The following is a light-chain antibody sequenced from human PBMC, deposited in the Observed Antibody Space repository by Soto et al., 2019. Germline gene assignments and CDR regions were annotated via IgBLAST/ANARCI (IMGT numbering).Light chain of an antibody. CDR2: DAS. J-gene: IGKJ1*01. CDR1: QSVDSD. V-gene: IGKV3D-15*01. Sequence: MTQSPSSLSASVGDRATITCQASQSVDSDLAWYQQKYGKPPRIXIFDASTRETGVPARFIGSGSGTDFTLTISSLQSEDFAFYYCQQYNNWTWTFGQGTKVDIK. CDR3: QQYNNWTWT.